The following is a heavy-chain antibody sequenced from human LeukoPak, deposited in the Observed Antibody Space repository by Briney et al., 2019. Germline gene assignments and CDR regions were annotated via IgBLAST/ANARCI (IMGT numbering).Heavy chain of an antibody. CDR1: GFTLGSHW. CDR2: IKGDGTST. D-gene: IGHD6-6*01. Sequence: PGGSLRLSCAASGFTLGSHWMHWVRQAPGKGLVWVSRIKGDGTSTSHADSVKGRFTISRDNAKNTLYLQMNSACADVTAVYYCARGGQSSPADYWGQGTLVTVSS. V-gene: IGHV3-74*01. J-gene: IGHJ4*02. CDR3: ARGGQSSPADY.